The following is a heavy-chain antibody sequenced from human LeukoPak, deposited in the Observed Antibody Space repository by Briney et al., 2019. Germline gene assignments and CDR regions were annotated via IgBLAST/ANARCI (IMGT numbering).Heavy chain of an antibody. J-gene: IGHJ4*02. CDR2: IYHSGST. CDR1: GYSISSDNY. Sequence: SETLSLTCAVSGYSISSDNYWVWIRQPPGQGMEWTGGIYHSGSTLYNPSLKSRVTMSVDTSKNQFSLKLSSVTAADTAVYYCARAPRDSSSSNYMRRFDYWGQGTLVTASS. D-gene: IGHD3-22*01. CDR3: ARAPRDSSSSNYMRRFDY. V-gene: IGHV4-38-2*01.